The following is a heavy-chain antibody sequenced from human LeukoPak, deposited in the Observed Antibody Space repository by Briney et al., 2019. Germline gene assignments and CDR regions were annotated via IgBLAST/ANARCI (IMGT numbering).Heavy chain of an antibody. Sequence: GGSLRLSCAASGFTFSSYWMLWVRQAPGKGLVWVSRINSEGSSTAYADAVKGRFTISRDNAKNTLYLQMNSLRAEDTAVYYCARDYSDSCDYWGQGTLVTVSS. CDR3: ARDYSDSCDY. CDR1: GFTFSSYW. CDR2: INSEGSST. J-gene: IGHJ4*02. D-gene: IGHD3-10*01. V-gene: IGHV3-74*01.